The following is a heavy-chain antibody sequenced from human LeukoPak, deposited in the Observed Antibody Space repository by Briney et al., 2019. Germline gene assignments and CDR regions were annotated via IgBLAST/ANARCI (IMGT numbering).Heavy chain of an antibody. CDR3: ARLNTGVLSSRTNNWFDP. J-gene: IGHJ5*02. CDR2: IGHSGST. V-gene: IGHV4-38-2*01. CDR1: GYSISSGYF. Sequence: PSETLSLTCAVSGYSISSGYFWRWIRQPPGKGLEWIGGIGHSGSTYYNPSLKSRITISTDTSKNRFSLKLSSVTAADTAVYYCARLNTGVLSSRTNNWFDPWGQGTLVTVSS. D-gene: IGHD6-13*01.